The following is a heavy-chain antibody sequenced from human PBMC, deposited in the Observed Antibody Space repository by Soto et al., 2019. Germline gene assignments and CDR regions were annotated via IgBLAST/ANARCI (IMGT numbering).Heavy chain of an antibody. CDR1: GFTFSSYA. CDR2: ISYDGSNK. J-gene: IGHJ5*02. D-gene: IGHD6-13*01. CDR3: ARDGKASWIYNSSWYGWFDP. V-gene: IGHV3-30-3*01. Sequence: QVQLVESGGGVVQPGRSLRLSCAASGFTFSSYAMHWVRQAPGKGLEWVAVISYDGSNKYYADSVKGRFTISRDNSKNTLYMQMNRLRAEETAVNYCARDGKASWIYNSSWYGWFDPWGQGTLVTVSS.